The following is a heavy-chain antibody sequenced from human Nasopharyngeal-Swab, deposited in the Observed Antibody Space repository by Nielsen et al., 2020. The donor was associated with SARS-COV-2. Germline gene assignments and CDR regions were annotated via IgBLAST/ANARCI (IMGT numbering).Heavy chain of an antibody. D-gene: IGHD1-14*01. Sequence: SETLSLTCAISGASVSSNSAARNWTRQSPSRGLEWLGRTYYRSKWYTDYAVSVKSRITINPDTSKNQFSLQLNPVTPEDTAVYYCARRGDNGILDFWGQGTLVTVSS. V-gene: IGHV6-1*01. CDR1: GASVSSNSAA. CDR2: TYYRSKWYT. J-gene: IGHJ4*02. CDR3: ARRGDNGILDF.